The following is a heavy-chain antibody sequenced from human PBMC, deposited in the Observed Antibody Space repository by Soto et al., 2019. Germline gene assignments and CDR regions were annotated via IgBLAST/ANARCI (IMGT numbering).Heavy chain of an antibody. J-gene: IGHJ4*02. V-gene: IGHV4-4*07. CDR1: GAYITVSDG. CDR3: ARGMTPPGAPAWYYFDS. CDR2: FSLSGTT. Sequence: PLEPQSHSNSVSGAYITVSDGWSWIRQPAGKGLEWIGRFSLSGTTNYNPSLRSRVTMSADVSKNQFSLRLTSVTAADTALYYCARGMTPPGAPAWYYFDSWGQGTLVTRSS. D-gene: IGHD2-8*02.